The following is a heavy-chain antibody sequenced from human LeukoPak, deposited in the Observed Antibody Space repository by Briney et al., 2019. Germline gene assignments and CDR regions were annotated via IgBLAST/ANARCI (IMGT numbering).Heavy chain of an antibody. CDR2: ITVSGTIT. CDR1: GFTFSKYA. V-gene: IGHV3-23*01. Sequence: AGSVRLSCEASGFTFSKYAMTWVRQAPGKGLEWVSAITVSGTITYYADSVKGRFTISRDDSKNTLSLQMDSLSAEDTALYYCAKYISDSGAYYAFDYWGRGTLVTVSS. CDR3: AKYISDSGAYYAFDY. D-gene: IGHD3-10*01. J-gene: IGHJ4*02.